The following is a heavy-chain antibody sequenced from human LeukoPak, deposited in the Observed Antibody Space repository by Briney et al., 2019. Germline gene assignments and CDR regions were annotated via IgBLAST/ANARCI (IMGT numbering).Heavy chain of an antibody. Sequence: GGSLRLSCAASGFTFSSYWMSWVRQAPGKGLEWVANIKQDGSEKYYVDSVKGRFTISRDNAKNSLYLQMNSLRAEDTAVYYCARDLTGXXDAFDIWGXGXMXXVS. V-gene: IGHV3-7*01. CDR1: GFTFSSYW. D-gene: IGHD7-27*01. CDR2: IKQDGSEK. CDR3: ARDLTGXXDAFDI. J-gene: IGHJ3*02.